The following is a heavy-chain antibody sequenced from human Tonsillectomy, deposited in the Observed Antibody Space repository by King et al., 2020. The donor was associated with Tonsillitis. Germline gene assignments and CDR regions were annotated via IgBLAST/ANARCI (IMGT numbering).Heavy chain of an antibody. CDR3: ARDRGTATPYHFYGLDV. Sequence: QLVQSGGGLVQPGGSLRLSCAASGFSFTTYWMSWVRQAPGKGPEWVANIKQDGSAKYYVDSVKGRFTIPRDNTKNSLYLQMNSLRAEDTAVYYCARDRGTATPYHFYGLDVWGQGTTLTAPS. CDR2: IKQDGSAK. V-gene: IGHV3-7*01. CDR1: GFSFTTYW. D-gene: IGHD5-18*01. J-gene: IGHJ6*02.